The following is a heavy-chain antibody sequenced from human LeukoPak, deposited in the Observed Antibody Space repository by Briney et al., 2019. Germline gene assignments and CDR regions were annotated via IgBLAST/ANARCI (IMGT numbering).Heavy chain of an antibody. D-gene: IGHD2-2*02. CDR3: ARERGVPAAIPHFDY. V-gene: IGHV1-2*02. Sequence: GASVKVSCKASGYTFTCYYMHWVRQAPGQGLEWMGWINPNSGGTNYAQKFQGRVTMTRDTSISTAYMELSRLRSDDTAVYYCARERGVPAAIPHFDYWGQGTLVTVSS. CDR2: INPNSGGT. CDR1: GYTFTCYY. J-gene: IGHJ4*02.